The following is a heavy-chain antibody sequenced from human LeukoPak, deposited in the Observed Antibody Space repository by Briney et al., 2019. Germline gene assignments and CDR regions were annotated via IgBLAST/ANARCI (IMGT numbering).Heavy chain of an antibody. Sequence: ASVKVSCKASGGTFISYAISWVRQAPGQGLEWMGGIIPIFGTANYAQKFQGRVTITADESTSTAYMELSSLRSEDTAVYYCARDDSSGYYLYYFDYWGQGTLVTVSS. V-gene: IGHV1-69*13. J-gene: IGHJ4*02. D-gene: IGHD3-22*01. CDR3: ARDDSSGYYLYYFDY. CDR2: IIPIFGTA. CDR1: GGTFISYA.